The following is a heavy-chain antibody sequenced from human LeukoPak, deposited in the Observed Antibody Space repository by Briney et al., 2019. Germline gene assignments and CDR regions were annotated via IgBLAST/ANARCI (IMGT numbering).Heavy chain of an antibody. CDR3: ASAALVPTFDF. CDR1: GGSITSSSYY. CDR2: IYYSGST. V-gene: IGHV4-39*01. Sequence: ASETLSLTCTVSGGSITSSSYYWGWIRQPPGKGLEWIGNIYYSGSTSYNPSLQSRGTISLDRSKNQFSLRLNFVTAADTAVYYCASAALVPTFDFWGQGALVTVSS. J-gene: IGHJ4*02. D-gene: IGHD3-10*01.